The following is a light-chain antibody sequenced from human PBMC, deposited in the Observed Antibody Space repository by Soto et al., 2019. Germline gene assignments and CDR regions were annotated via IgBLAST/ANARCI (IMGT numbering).Light chain of an antibody. CDR1: QSVSSY. J-gene: IGKJ4*01. CDR3: QQRSNWPLT. V-gene: IGKV3-11*01. Sequence: ELVLTQSPGTLSLSPGERATLSCRASQSVSSYLAWYQQKPGQAPRLLIYDASNRATGIPARFSGSGSGTDFTLTISSLEPEDFAVYYCQQRSNWPLTFGGGTKVDTK. CDR2: DAS.